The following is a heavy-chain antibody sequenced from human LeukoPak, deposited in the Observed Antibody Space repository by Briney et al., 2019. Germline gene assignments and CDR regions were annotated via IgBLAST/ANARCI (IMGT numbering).Heavy chain of an antibody. CDR1: GYSFTSHY. Sequence: GASVKVSCKASGYSFTSHYMHWVRQAPGQGLEWMGLINPRGTSTIYAQKFQGRVTMTEDTSTDTAYMELSSLRSEDTAVYYCATDPHYYDSSGYRHYWGQGTLVTVSS. CDR2: INPRGTST. CDR3: ATDPHYYDSSGYRHY. D-gene: IGHD3-22*01. V-gene: IGHV1-46*01. J-gene: IGHJ4*02.